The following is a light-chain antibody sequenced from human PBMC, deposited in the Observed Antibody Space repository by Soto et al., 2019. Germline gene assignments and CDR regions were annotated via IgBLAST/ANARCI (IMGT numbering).Light chain of an antibody. CDR3: QHYNSYSALT. J-gene: IGKJ4*01. CDR1: RIITTW. Sequence: DIQMTQSPSILSASVGDRVNITCRASRIITTWLAWYQQKPGKAPNLLIYDASTLQSGVPSRFRGSGTGTEFPLTISSLQPGDFATYYCQHYNSYSALTFGGGTKVEI. CDR2: DAS. V-gene: IGKV1-5*01.